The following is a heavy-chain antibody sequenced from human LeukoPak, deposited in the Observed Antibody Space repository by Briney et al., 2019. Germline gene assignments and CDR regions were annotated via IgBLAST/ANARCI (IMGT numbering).Heavy chain of an antibody. CDR1: GFTFSSYE. V-gene: IGHV3-48*03. D-gene: IGHD3-10*02. Sequence: GGSLRLSCAASGFTFSSYEMNWVRQAPGKGLEWVSYISSSGSTIYYADSVKGRFTNSRDNAKNSLYLQMNSLRAEDRAVYYCAEHGITMIGGVWGKGTTVTISS. CDR2: ISSSGSTI. J-gene: IGHJ6*04. CDR3: AEHGITMIGGV.